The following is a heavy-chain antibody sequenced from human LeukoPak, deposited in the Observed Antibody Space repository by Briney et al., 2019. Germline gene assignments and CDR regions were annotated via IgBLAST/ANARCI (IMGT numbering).Heavy chain of an antibody. CDR1: GGTFSSYA. V-gene: IGHV1-2*06. J-gene: IGHJ4*02. CDR3: AVSGWYLKYYFDY. CDR2: INPNSGGT. D-gene: IGHD6-19*01. Sequence: GASVKVSCKASGGTFSSYAISWVRQAPGQGLEWMGRINPNSGGTNYAQKFQGRVTMTRDTSISTAYMELSRLRSDDTAVYYCAVSGWYLKYYFDYWGQGTLVTVSS.